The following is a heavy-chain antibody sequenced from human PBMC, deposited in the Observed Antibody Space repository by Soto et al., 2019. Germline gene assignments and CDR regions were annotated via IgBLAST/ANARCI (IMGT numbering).Heavy chain of an antibody. V-gene: IGHV4-34*01. CDR3: ARKKDIVVVPAAPAGNWFDP. CDR1: GGSFSGYY. Sequence: SETLSLTCAVYGGSFSGYYWSWIRQPPGKGLEWIGEINHSGSTNYNPSLKSRVTISVDTSKNQFSLKLSSVTAADTAVYYCARKKDIVVVPAAPAGNWFDPWGPGTLVTVSS. J-gene: IGHJ5*02. D-gene: IGHD2-2*01. CDR2: INHSGST.